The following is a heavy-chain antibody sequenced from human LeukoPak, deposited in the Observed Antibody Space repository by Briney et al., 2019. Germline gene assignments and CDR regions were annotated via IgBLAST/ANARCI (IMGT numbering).Heavy chain of an antibody. CDR3: TNGWYV. V-gene: IGHV3-30*04. D-gene: IGHD6-19*01. J-gene: IGHJ4*02. Sequence: PGGSLRLSCAASGFAFNTYTVHWVRQGPGKGLDWVAVISFDGSNKYYADSVKGRFTISRDNSRNTLYLQMNSLRAEDTAVYYCTNGWYVWGQGTLVTVSS. CDR1: GFAFNTYT. CDR2: ISFDGSNK.